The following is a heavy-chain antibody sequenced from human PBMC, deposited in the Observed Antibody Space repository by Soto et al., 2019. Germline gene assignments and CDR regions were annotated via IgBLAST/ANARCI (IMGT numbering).Heavy chain of an antibody. D-gene: IGHD6-19*01. V-gene: IGHV3-33*01. Sequence: QVQLVESGGGVVQPGNSLRLSCAASGFTFRSDGMHWVRQAPGKGLEWVAVIWSDGSNKYYADSVKGRFTISRDNSKNTLYLQMNRLRAEDTAVYYCARDQQWLVRFYFDFWGQGTLVTVSS. CDR3: ARDQQWLVRFYFDF. J-gene: IGHJ4*02. CDR1: GFTFRSDG. CDR2: IWSDGSNK.